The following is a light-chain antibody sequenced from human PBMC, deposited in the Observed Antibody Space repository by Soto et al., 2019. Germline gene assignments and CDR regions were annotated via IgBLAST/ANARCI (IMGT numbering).Light chain of an antibody. J-gene: IGLJ2*01. V-gene: IGLV2-14*01. Sequence: QSALTQPASVSGSPGQSITISCTGTSSDIGSYPYVSWYQQHPGKVPKLMIYEVDNRPSGVSNRFSGSKSGNTASLTISGLQAEDEDDYYCSSYTITTTPVVFGGGTKPTVL. CDR1: SSDIGSYPY. CDR2: EVD. CDR3: SSYTITTTPVV.